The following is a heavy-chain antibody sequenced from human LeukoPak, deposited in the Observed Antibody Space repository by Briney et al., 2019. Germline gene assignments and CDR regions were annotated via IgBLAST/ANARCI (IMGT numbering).Heavy chain of an antibody. CDR1: GFTVSSNC. V-gene: IGHV3-53*01. CDR2: IYSAGDT. D-gene: IGHD5-24*01. CDR3: ARAPRGRDGYNPYYFDY. Sequence: GGSLRLSCTASGFTVSSNCMSWVRQAPGKGLECVSLIYSAGDTYYADSVKGRFTISRDNSKNTLYLQMNSLRAEDTAVHYCARAPRGRDGYNPYYFDYWGQGTLVTFSS. J-gene: IGHJ4*02.